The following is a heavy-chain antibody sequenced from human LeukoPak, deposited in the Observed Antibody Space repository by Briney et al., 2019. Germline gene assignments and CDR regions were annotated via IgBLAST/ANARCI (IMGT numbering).Heavy chain of an antibody. CDR1: GGSISSGGYY. Sequence: SQTLSLTCTVSGGSISSGGYYWSWIRQHPGKGLEWIGYIYYSGSTYYNPSLKSRVTISVDTSKNQFSLKLSSVTAADTAVYYCARDLSDSSALYPDAFDIWGQGTMVTVSS. CDR2: IYYSGST. J-gene: IGHJ3*02. V-gene: IGHV4-31*03. D-gene: IGHD3-22*01. CDR3: ARDLSDSSALYPDAFDI.